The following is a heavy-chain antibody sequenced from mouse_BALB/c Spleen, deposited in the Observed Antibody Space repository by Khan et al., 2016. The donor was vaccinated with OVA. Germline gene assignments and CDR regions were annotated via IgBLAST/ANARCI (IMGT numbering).Heavy chain of an antibody. J-gene: IGHJ3*01. Sequence: QVQLQQPGPGLVQPSQSLSITCTVSGFSLSNYGVYWVRQSPGKGLEWLGVLWRGGNTDYTAASMSRMSITKDNYKSQVFFKMNSLQADDTDKYYCAKGDYSDGKFAYWGQGTLVTVSA. CDR2: LWRGGNT. CDR1: GFSLSNYG. D-gene: IGHD2-12*01. V-gene: IGHV2-5*01. CDR3: AKGDYSDGKFAY.